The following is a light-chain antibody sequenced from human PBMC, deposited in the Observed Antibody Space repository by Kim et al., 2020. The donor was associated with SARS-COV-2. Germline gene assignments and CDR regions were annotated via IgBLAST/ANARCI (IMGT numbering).Light chain of an antibody. Sequence: ASVGERVTITCRASQSISSYLNWYQQKPGKAPKLLIYAASSLQSGVPSRFSGSGSGTDFTLTISSLQPEDFATYYCQQSYSTPYTFGQGTKLEI. CDR2: AAS. CDR1: QSISSY. J-gene: IGKJ2*01. CDR3: QQSYSTPYT. V-gene: IGKV1-39*01.